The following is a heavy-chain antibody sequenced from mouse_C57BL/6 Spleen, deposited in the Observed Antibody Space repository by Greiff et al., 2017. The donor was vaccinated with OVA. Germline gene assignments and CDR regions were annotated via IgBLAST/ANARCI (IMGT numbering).Heavy chain of an antibody. Sequence: VMLVESGAELVRPGASVKLSCKASGYTFTDYYINWVKQRPGQGLEWIARIYPGSGNTDYNEKFKGKATLTAEKSSSTAYMQLSSLTSEDSAVYFCARGAYWGQGTLVTVSA. CDR2: IYPGSGNT. J-gene: IGHJ3*01. CDR1: GYTFTDYY. V-gene: IGHV1-76*01. CDR3: ARGAY.